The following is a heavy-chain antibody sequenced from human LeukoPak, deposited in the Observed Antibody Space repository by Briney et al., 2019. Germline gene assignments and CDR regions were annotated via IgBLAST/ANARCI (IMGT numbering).Heavy chain of an antibody. D-gene: IGHD3-22*01. J-gene: IGHJ4*02. V-gene: IGHV3-21*01. CDR2: ISSSSTYI. CDR3: ARNSPAGRSITMIVVVTPGYFDY. CDR1: GFTFSSYS. Sequence: GGSLRLSCAVSGFTFSSYSMNWVRQAPGKGLEWVSSISSSSTYIYYADSVKGRFTISRDNAKNSLYLQMNSLRAEDTAVYYCARNSPAGRSITMIVVVTPGYFDYWGQGTLVTVSS.